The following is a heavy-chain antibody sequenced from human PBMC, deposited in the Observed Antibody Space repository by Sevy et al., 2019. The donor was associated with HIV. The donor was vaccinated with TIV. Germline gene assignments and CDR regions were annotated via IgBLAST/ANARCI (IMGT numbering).Heavy chain of an antibody. CDR3: AKDYSAGITFVRGAYRARGDYFDY. CDR1: GFTFRTSG. J-gene: IGHJ4*02. D-gene: IGHD3-10*01. CDR2: ISYDEAHK. V-gene: IGHV3-30*18. Sequence: GGSLRLSCVTSGFTFRTSGMHWVRQSPGKGLEWVAIISYDEAHKNYADSVRGGFSISKDNSKNILYLQMSSLKTEDTAVYYCAKDYSAGITFVRGAYRARGDYFDYWGQGTQVTVSS.